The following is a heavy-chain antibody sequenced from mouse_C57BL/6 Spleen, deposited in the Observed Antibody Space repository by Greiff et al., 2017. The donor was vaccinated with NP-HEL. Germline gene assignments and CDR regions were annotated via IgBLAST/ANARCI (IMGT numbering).Heavy chain of an antibody. CDR1: GYTFTNYW. CDR3: AREDGLGRYFDY. Sequence: QVQLKQSGAELVRPGTSVKMSCKASGYTFTNYWIGWAKQRPGHGLEWIGDIYPGGGYTNYNEKFKGKATLTADKSSSTAYMQFSSLTSEDSAIYYCAREDGLGRYFDYWGQGTTRTVSS. CDR2: IYPGGGYT. D-gene: IGHD4-1*01. J-gene: IGHJ2*01. V-gene: IGHV1-63*01.